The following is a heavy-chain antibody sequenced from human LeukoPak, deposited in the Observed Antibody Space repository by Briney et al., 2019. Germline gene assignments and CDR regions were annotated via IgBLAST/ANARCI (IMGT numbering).Heavy chain of an antibody. CDR3: VKDRSIAAPNNDFFDS. V-gene: IGHV3-64D*06. CDR2: ISSNGATT. CDR1: GFTFNRFY. Sequence: GGSLRLSCSASGFTFNRFYLHWVRQAPGKGLEFVSHISSNGATTYYADSVKGRFTISRGNSKNTLYLQMSSLRAGDTAVYYCVKDRSIAAPNNDFFDSWGQGALVTVSS. D-gene: IGHD6-6*01. J-gene: IGHJ4*02.